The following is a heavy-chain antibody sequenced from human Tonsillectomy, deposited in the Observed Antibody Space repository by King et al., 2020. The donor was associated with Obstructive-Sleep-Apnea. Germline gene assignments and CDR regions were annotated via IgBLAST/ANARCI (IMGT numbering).Heavy chain of an antibody. V-gene: IGHV1-2*02. CDR3: ARGLDYYDSRRFAY. CDR2: INPNSGGT. CDR1: GYTFTDYY. Sequence: QLVQSGADVKKPGASVKVSCKASGYTFTDYYIHWVRQAPEQGLEWMGWINPNSGGTGYAQKFQGRVTMTRDTSISTAYMDLSRLPSDDTAAYYCARGLDYYDSRRFAYWGQGPLVTVSS. J-gene: IGHJ4*02. D-gene: IGHD3-22*01.